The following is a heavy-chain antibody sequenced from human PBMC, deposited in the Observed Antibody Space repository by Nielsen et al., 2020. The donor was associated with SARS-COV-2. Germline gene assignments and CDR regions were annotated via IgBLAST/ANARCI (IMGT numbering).Heavy chain of an antibody. CDR2: ISSSSSYI. Sequence: GESLKISCAASGFTFSSYSMNWVRQAPGKGLEWVSSISSSSSYIYYADSVKGRFTISRDNAKNSLYLQMNSLRAEDTAVYYCARAPPSEYSSSSPISVYYYYYMDVWGKGTTVTVSS. J-gene: IGHJ6*03. CDR1: GFTFSSYS. V-gene: IGHV3-21*01. CDR3: ARAPPSEYSSSSPISVYYYYYMDV. D-gene: IGHD6-6*01.